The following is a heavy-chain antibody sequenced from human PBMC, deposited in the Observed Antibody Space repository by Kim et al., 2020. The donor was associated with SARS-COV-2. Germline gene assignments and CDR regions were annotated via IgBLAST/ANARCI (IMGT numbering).Heavy chain of an antibody. CDR1: GGSISSGGYY. D-gene: IGHD3-22*01. Sequence: SETLSLTCTVSGGSISSGGYYWSWIRQHPGKGLEWIGYIYYSGSTYYNPSLKSRVTISVDTSKNQCSLKLSSVTAADTAVYYCARGPLRITMIVVVTHWYFDLWGRGTLVTVSS. J-gene: IGHJ2*01. V-gene: IGHV4-31*03. CDR2: IYYSGST. CDR3: ARGPLRITMIVVVTHWYFDL.